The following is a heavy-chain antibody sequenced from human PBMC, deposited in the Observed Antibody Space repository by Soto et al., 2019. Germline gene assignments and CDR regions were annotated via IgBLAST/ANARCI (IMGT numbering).Heavy chain of an antibody. CDR2: IYPGDSDT. D-gene: IGHD6-13*01. CDR1: GYSFSRYW. J-gene: IGHJ3*01. CDR3: ARPSKTAAGNDPFDV. Sequence: PGESLKISCKASGYSFSRYWIGWVRQMPGRGLEWMGIIYPGDSDTRYSPSFRGQVTISADKSISTAYLQWSSLKASDTAMYYCARPSKTAAGNDPFDVWVQGTMVTVSS. V-gene: IGHV5-51*01.